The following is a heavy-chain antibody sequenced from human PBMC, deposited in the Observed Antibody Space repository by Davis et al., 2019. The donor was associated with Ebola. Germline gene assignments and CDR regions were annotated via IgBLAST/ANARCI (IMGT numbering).Heavy chain of an antibody. V-gene: IGHV3-43*01. CDR2: IYWDASRT. CDR3: AGDSGIFGDYYFDS. CDR1: GFTFRDYT. D-gene: IGHD3-10*02. J-gene: IGHJ4*02. Sequence: GESLKISCAASGFTFRDYTMHWVRQGPGKGLEWVSLIYWDASRTFYADSVKGRFTISRDNAKNSVYLQMNSLRAEDTAVYYGAGDSGIFGDYYFDSWGQGTLVTVSS.